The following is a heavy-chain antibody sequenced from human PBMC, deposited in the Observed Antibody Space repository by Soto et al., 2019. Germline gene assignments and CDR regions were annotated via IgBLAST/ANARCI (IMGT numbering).Heavy chain of an antibody. CDR3: AASKGDAADGFDI. D-gene: IGHD3-10*01. CDR2: IVVASGNT. J-gene: IGHJ3*02. V-gene: IGHV1-58*01. Sequence: QMQLVQSGPEVKKPGTSVKVSCKTSGFTFTSSGVQWVRQARGQRLEWIGWIVVASGNTNYAQKFQERVTITRDMSISTAYMELCSLRSEDTAVYYCAASKGDAADGFDIWGQGTMVTVSS. CDR1: GFTFTSSG.